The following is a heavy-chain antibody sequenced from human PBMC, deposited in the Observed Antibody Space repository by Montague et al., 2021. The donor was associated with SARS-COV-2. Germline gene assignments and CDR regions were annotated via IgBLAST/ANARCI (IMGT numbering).Heavy chain of an antibody. Sequence: SLRLSYAASGFSFSNYALSWVRQAPGRGLDWVSSVRGSGDSTYYADSVKGRFTISRDNSKNTLYLQMNSLRAEDTAVYYCAKWDYYYDGTGYFGDWFFDLWGRGTLVTVSS. J-gene: IGHJ2*01. D-gene: IGHD3-22*01. CDR3: AKWDYYYDGTGYFGDWFFDL. CDR2: VRGSGDST. CDR1: GFSFSNYA. V-gene: IGHV3-23*01.